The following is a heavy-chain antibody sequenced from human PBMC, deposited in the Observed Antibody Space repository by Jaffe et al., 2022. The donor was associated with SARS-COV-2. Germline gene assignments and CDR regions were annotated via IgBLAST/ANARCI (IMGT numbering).Heavy chain of an antibody. CDR3: ARVVVAATGWFDP. Sequence: QVQLQQWGAGLLKPSETLSLTCAVYGGSFSGYYWSWIRQPPGKGLEWIGEINHSGSTNYNPSLKSRVTISVDTSKNQFSLKLSSVTAADTAVYYCARVVVAATGWFDPWGQGTLVTVSS. CDR1: GGSFSGYY. J-gene: IGHJ5*02. D-gene: IGHD2-15*01. V-gene: IGHV4-34*01. CDR2: INHSGST.